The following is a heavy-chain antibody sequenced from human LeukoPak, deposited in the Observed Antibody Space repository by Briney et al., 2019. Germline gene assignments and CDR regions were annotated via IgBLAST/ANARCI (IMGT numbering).Heavy chain of an antibody. Sequence: GGSLRLSCAASGYTFSRHGIHWVRQAPGKGLEWVAVVWYDGRNRDYADSVKGRFTISRDNSKNTLYLQMNSLRAEDTAVYYCAKRRSAAADYSLDYWGQGTLVTVSS. CDR3: AKRRSAAADYSLDY. V-gene: IGHV3-33*06. CDR2: VWYDGRNR. J-gene: IGHJ4*02. CDR1: GYTFSRHG. D-gene: IGHD2-2*01.